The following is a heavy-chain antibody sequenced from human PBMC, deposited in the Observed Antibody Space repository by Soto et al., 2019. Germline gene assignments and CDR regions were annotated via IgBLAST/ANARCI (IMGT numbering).Heavy chain of an antibody. CDR3: AKDRWYYYDSRGYSGTDY. D-gene: IGHD3-22*01. Sequence: GGSLRLSCAASGFTFSSYAMSWVRQTPGKGLEWVSAISGGGSSTYFADSVKGRFTISRDNSKSTLYLQLNSLRAEDTAVYYCAKDRWYYYDSRGYSGTDYWGQGTLVTVSS. CDR1: GFTFSSYA. CDR2: ISGGGSST. V-gene: IGHV3-23*01. J-gene: IGHJ4*02.